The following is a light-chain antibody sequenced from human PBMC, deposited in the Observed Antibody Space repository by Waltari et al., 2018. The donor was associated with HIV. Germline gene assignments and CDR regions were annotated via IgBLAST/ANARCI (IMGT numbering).Light chain of an antibody. CDR3: QQHYTTPLT. V-gene: IGKV4-1*01. CDR1: QSVLYSSNNKNY. J-gene: IGKJ4*01. CDR2: LAS. Sequence: DIVMTQSPDSLAVSLGERATINCKSSQSVLYSSNNKNYLAWYQQKPGQPPKLLIYLASARESGVPDRFSASGSGTDFTLTISSLQAEDVAVYYCQQHYTTPLTFGGGTKVEI.